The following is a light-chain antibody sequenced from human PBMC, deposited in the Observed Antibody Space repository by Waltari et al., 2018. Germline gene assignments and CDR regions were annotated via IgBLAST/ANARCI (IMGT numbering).Light chain of an antibody. V-gene: IGKV1-NL1*01. CDR1: QGISKS. CDR3: QHYYSISPP. Sequence: DIQMTQSPSSLSASVGDTVTITCRASQGISKSLAVYQQKPGKAPKLLLPTASKLESGVPSRFSGSGSGADFTLTIRLLQPEDFATYYCQHYYSISPPFGPGTTVDI. CDR2: TAS. J-gene: IGKJ1*01.